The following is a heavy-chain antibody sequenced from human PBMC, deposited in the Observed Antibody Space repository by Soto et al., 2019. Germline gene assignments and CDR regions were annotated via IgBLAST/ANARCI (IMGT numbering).Heavy chain of an antibody. V-gene: IGHV3-30-3*01. Sequence: SCAASGFTFSSYAMHWVRQAPGKGLEWVAVISYDGSNKYYADSVKGRFTISRDNSKNTLYLQMNSLRAEDTAVYYCARHRRETGTYAQPLDFWGQGTLVTVSS. CDR2: ISYDGSNK. J-gene: IGHJ4*02. D-gene: IGHD1-1*01. CDR3: ARHRRETGTYAQPLDF. CDR1: GFTFSSYA.